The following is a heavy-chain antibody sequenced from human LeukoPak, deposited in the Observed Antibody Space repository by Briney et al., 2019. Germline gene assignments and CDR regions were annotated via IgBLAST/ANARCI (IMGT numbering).Heavy chain of an antibody. CDR3: ASLSGVVAAKFVY. CDR2: IYYSGST. CDR1: GGSISSYY. Sequence: SETLSLTCTVSGGSISSYYWSWIRQPPGKGLEWIGYIYYSGSTNYNPSLKSRVTISVDTSKNQFSLKLSSVTAADTAVYYCASLSGVVAAKFVYWGQGTLVTVSS. J-gene: IGHJ4*02. V-gene: IGHV4-59*01. D-gene: IGHD2-15*01.